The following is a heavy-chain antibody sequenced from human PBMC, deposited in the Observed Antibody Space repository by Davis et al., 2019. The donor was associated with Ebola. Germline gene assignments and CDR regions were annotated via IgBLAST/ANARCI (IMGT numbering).Heavy chain of an antibody. CDR2: IYPGDSDT. CDR3: ARHGTVAATLRYYYYGMDV. D-gene: IGHD2-15*01. Sequence: PGGSLRLSCKGSGYSFTSYWIGWVRQMPGKGLEWMGIIYPGDSDTRYSPSFQGQVTISADKSISTAYLQWSSLKASDTAMYYCARHGTVAATLRYYYYGMDVWGQGTTVTVSS. J-gene: IGHJ6*02. V-gene: IGHV5-51*01. CDR1: GYSFTSYW.